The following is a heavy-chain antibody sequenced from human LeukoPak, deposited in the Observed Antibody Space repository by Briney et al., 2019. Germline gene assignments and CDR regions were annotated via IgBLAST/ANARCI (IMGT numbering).Heavy chain of an antibody. CDR3: ARTSDAFDI. CDR1: GGSFSGYY. Sequence: SETLSLTCAVYGGSFSGYYWSWIRQPPGKGLEWSGYIYYSGSTNYIPSLKSRVTISVDTSKNQFSLKLSSVTAADTAVYYCARTSDAFDIWGQGTMVTVSS. CDR2: IYYSGST. J-gene: IGHJ3*02. V-gene: IGHV4-59*08.